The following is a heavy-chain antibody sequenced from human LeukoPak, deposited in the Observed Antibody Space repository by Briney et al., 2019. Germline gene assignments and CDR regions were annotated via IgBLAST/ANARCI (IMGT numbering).Heavy chain of an antibody. J-gene: IGHJ4*02. Sequence: GRSLRLSCAASGFTFSSYAMNSVRQAPGRGLEWVTTISGSGGITYHAASVKGRFTISRDNSKNTLYLQMSSLRAEDTAVYFCAKGYYEILTGLQYWGQGTLVTVSS. CDR2: ISGSGGIT. CDR1: GFTFSSYA. D-gene: IGHD3-9*01. CDR3: AKGYYEILTGLQY. V-gene: IGHV3-23*01.